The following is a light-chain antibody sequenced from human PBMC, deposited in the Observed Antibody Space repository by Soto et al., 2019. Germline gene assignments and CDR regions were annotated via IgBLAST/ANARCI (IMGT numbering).Light chain of an antibody. CDR2: WAS. CDR1: QSVLYSSNNKNY. J-gene: IGKJ1*01. Sequence: DIVMTQSPDSLAVSLGERATINCKSSQSVLYSSNNKNYLAWYQQKPGQPPKVLIYWASTREFGVPDRFTGSGSGTDFTLTISRLQAEDVAVYYCQKDSSTPWTFGQGTKVEIK. CDR3: QKDSSTPWT. V-gene: IGKV4-1*01.